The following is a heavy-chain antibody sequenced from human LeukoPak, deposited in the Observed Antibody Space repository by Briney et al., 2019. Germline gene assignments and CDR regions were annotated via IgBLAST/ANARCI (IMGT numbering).Heavy chain of an antibody. Sequence: PGGSLRLSCAASGFTFSSCAMSWVRQAPGKGLEWVSSISGGGGSTYYADSVKGRFTISRDNSKDTLYLQMNTLRAEDTAVYYCAKLESIIAVAGVGYWGQGTLVTVSS. CDR2: ISGGGGST. V-gene: IGHV3-23*01. J-gene: IGHJ4*02. CDR1: GFTFSSCA. CDR3: AKLESIIAVAGVGY. D-gene: IGHD6-19*01.